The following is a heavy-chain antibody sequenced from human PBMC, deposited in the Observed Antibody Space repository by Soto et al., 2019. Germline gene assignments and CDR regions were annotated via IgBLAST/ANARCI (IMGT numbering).Heavy chain of an antibody. Sequence: QVQLVESGGGVVQPGRSLRLSCAASRFTFSSYAMHWVRQAPGKGLEWVAVISYDGRQKHYVDSVKGRSTISRDESDNTLYLQMNSLRPEDTAVYYCAKDGYFDTYYFDHWGQGTLVTVSS. J-gene: IGHJ4*02. CDR3: AKDGYFDTYYFDH. CDR2: ISYDGRQK. V-gene: IGHV3-30*04. D-gene: IGHD3-9*01. CDR1: RFTFSSYA.